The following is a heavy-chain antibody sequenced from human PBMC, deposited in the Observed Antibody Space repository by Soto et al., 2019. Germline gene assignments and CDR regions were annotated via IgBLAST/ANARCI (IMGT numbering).Heavy chain of an antibody. D-gene: IGHD5-18*01. CDR1: GFTFSTHW. Sequence: GGSLRLSCAASGFTFSTHWMSWVRQAPGKGLEWVANIRQDGSEKYYVDSVKGRFTISRDNAKSSQYLLMNSLRVEDTAVYYCARDHPAAMGESWGQGILVTVSS. CDR2: IRQDGSEK. J-gene: IGHJ5*02. CDR3: ARDHPAAMGES. V-gene: IGHV3-7*04.